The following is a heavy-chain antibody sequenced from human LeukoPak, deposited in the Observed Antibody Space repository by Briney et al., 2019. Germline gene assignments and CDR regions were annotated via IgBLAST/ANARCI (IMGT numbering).Heavy chain of an antibody. CDR3: ARGRWQQLAHCYFDL. CDR1: GGSFSGYY. CDR2: SNHSGST. V-gene: IGHV4-34*01. J-gene: IGHJ2*01. D-gene: IGHD6-13*01. Sequence: PSETLSLTCAVYGGSFSGYYWNWIRQPPGKGLEWIGESNHSGSTNYNPSLKSRVTISVDTSKNQISLKLTSVTAADTAVYYCARGRWQQLAHCYFDLWGRGTLVTVSS.